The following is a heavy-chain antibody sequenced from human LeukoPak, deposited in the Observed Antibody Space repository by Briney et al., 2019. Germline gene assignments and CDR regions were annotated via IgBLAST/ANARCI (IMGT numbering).Heavy chain of an antibody. CDR2: INDDGIAI. V-gene: IGHV3-74*01. Sequence: HPGGSLRLSCAGSGFSFSSHWLHWVRQVPGKGLEWVARINDDGIAINYADSVKGRFTISRDNAKNTVYLQMNSLRVEDTAVFYCARGGSPFYWGRGTPVTVSS. CDR1: GFSFSSHW. J-gene: IGHJ4*02. CDR3: ARGGSPFY. D-gene: IGHD3-10*01.